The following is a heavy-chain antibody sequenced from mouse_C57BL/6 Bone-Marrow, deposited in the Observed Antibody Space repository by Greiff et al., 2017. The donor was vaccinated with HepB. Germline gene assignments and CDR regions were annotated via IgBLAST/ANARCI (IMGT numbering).Heavy chain of an antibody. CDR2: INPSTGGT. J-gene: IGHJ2*01. CDR3: ARGYYYGSSYYFDY. Sequence: VQLQQSGPELVKPGASVKISCKASGYSFTGYYMNWVKQSPEKSLEWIGEINPSTGGTTYNQKFKAKATLTVDKSSSTAYMQLKSLTSEDSAVYYCARGYYYGSSYYFDYWGQGTTLTVSS. D-gene: IGHD1-1*01. V-gene: IGHV1-42*01. CDR1: GYSFTGYY.